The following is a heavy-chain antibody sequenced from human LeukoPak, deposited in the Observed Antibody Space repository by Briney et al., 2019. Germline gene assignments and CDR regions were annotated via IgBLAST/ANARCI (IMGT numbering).Heavy chain of an antibody. Sequence: ATLYLPCTVSGGSISSYYWSWIRQPPGKGLEWIGYIYYSGRTNYNPSLKSRVTISVDMSKNQFSLKLSSVTAADTAVYYCSRVVWGSYRYANWGQGTLITVSS. V-gene: IGHV4-59*01. CDR3: SRVVWGSYRYAN. CDR2: IYYSGRT. CDR1: GGSISSYY. J-gene: IGHJ4*02. D-gene: IGHD3-16*02.